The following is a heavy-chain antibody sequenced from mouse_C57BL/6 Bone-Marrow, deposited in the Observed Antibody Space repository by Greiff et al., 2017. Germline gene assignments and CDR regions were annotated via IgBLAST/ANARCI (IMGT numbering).Heavy chain of an antibody. D-gene: IGHD5-1-1*01. CDR1: GYTFTSYG. J-gene: IGHJ1*03. CDR2: IYPRSGNT. CDR3: ARGEKYGSRGYSDV. Sequence: QVQLQQSGAELARPGASVKLSCKASGYTFTSYGISWVKQRTGQSLEWIGEIYPRSGNTYYTEKFKGQAPLTADKSSSTAYMELRSLTSEDSAVYSGARGEKYGSRGYSDVWGTETTVTVSS. V-gene: IGHV1-81*01.